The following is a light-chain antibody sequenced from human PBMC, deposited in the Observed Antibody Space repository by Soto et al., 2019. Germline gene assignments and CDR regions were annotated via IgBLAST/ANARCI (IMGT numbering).Light chain of an antibody. CDR3: QEYSKWPLFT. CDR2: AAS. Sequence: EIVVTQSPGILSVSPGDRATLSCRASQSVGRNLAWYQQKPGQAPTLLIYAASTRATGLPARFSGSGSGTDFTLTITSLQSEDFAVYYCQEYSKWPLFTFGPGTREDIK. J-gene: IGKJ3*01. CDR1: QSVGRN. V-gene: IGKV3-15*01.